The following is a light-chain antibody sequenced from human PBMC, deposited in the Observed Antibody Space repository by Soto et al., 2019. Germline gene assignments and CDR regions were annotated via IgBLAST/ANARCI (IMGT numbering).Light chain of an antibody. CDR1: SSDVGDYNY. V-gene: IGLV2-8*01. CDR3: SPNAGSDNLV. CDR2: EVS. J-gene: IGLJ2*01. Sequence: QSALTQPPSASGTPGQSVTIPCTGTSSDVGDYNYVSWYQQQPGKAPKLVIYEVSSRPSGVPDRFSGSKSGNKASLTVSGLQAEDEADYYCSPNAGSDNLVFGGGTKLTVL.